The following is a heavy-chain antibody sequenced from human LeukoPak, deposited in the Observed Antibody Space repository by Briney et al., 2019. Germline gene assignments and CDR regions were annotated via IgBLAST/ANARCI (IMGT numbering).Heavy chain of an antibody. CDR3: ARGGIAEDY. J-gene: IGHJ4*02. Sequence: SETLSLXCTVSGGSISSSSYYWGWIRQPPGKGLEWIGSIYYSGSTYYNPSLKSRVTISVDTSKNQFSLKLSSVTAADTAVYYCARGGIAEDYWGQGTLVTVSS. V-gene: IGHV4-39*01. D-gene: IGHD6-13*01. CDR1: GGSISSSSYY. CDR2: IYYSGST.